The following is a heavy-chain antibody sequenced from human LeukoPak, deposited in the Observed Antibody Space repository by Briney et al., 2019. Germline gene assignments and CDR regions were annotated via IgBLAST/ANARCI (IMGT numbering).Heavy chain of an antibody. CDR3: ARLPGIYTPLDP. D-gene: IGHD1-14*01. Sequence: PSEILSLTCAVYGGSFSGYYWSWIRQPPGKGLEWIGEINHSGSTNYNPSLKSRVTISVDTSKNQFSLKLNSVTAADTAVYYCARLPGIYTPLDPWGQGTLVTVSS. J-gene: IGHJ5*02. CDR1: GGSFSGYY. CDR2: INHSGST. V-gene: IGHV4-34*01.